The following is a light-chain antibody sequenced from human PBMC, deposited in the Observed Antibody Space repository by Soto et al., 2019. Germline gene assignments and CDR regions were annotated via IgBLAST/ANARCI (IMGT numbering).Light chain of an antibody. CDR1: QNIRSR. Sequence: DVRRAHSPSTLSTSVGDRVTITCRAIQNIRSRLAWFQQKPGKAPKLLIYDASSLESGVPQRFSGSGSGTEFTLTISRLQTPDFSTYYCQQYHSYWTLGQGTKVDIK. CDR3: QQYHSYWT. CDR2: DAS. J-gene: IGKJ1*01. V-gene: IGKV1-5*01.